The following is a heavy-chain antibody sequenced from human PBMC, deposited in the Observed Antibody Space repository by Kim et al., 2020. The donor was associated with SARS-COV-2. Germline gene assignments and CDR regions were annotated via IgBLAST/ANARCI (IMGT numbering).Heavy chain of an antibody. CDR2: IYYSVIT. D-gene: IGHD3-9*01. V-gene: IGHV4-39*01. CDR3: ARLDYDILTGPFDY. J-gene: IGHJ4*02. Sequence: SETLSLTCTVSGGSISSSSYYWGWIRQPPGTGLEWIVSIYYSVITYYNPSLKSRVTISVDTSKTQFSLKLSSVTAADTAVYYCARLDYDILTGPFDYWGQGTLVTVSS. CDR1: GGSISSSSYY.